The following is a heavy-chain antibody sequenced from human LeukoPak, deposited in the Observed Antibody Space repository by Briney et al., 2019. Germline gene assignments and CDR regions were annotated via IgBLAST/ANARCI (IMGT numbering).Heavy chain of an antibody. Sequence: GGSLRLSCAASGFTFSSYWMHWVRQAPGKGLVWVSRINTDGSSTNYADSVKGRFTISRDNAKNTLYLQMNGLRAEDTAVYYCGGSGNLFDYWGQGTLVTVSS. V-gene: IGHV3-74*01. J-gene: IGHJ4*02. CDR3: GGSGNLFDY. CDR1: GFTFSSYW. D-gene: IGHD3-10*01. CDR2: INTDGSST.